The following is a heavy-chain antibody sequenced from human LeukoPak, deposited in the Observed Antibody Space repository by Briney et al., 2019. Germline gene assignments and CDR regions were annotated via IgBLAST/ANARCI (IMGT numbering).Heavy chain of an antibody. CDR1: GFTVGTKY. Sequence: GGSLRLSCAASGFTVGTKYMNWVRQAPGKGLEWVSILYSGGDTYYADSVKGRFTISRDNSRNTLSLQMNSLRAEDTAMYYCARGLGYCTSTTCLLPFDYWGQGALVTVSS. CDR2: LYSGGDT. J-gene: IGHJ4*02. V-gene: IGHV3-53*01. CDR3: ARGLGYCTSTTCLLPFDY. D-gene: IGHD2-2*01.